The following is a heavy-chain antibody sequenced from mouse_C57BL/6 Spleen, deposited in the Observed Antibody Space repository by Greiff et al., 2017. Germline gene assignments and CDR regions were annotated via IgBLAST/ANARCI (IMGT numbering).Heavy chain of an antibody. CDR1: GYTFTSYW. CDR3: ARREAYGSTYWYFDV. J-gene: IGHJ1*03. V-gene: IGHV1-64*01. D-gene: IGHD1-1*01. Sequence: QVQLQQPGAELVKPGASVKLSCKASGYTFTSYWMHWVKQRPGQGLEWIGMIPPNSGSTNYNEKFKSKATLTVDKSSSTAYMQLSSLTSEDSAVYYCARREAYGSTYWYFDVWGTGTTVTVSS. CDR2: IPPNSGST.